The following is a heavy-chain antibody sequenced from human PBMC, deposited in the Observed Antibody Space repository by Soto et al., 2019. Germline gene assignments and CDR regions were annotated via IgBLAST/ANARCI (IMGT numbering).Heavy chain of an antibody. Sequence: QVQLVQSGAEVKKLGASVKVSCKASGYTFTAYYIHWVRQAPGQGLEWVGWINPNSVDKNYAQRFQGWVTMTGDTSVSTAYMDLTRLRSDDTAVYYCARGGYTYGYGLDYWGQGTLVTVSS. V-gene: IGHV1-2*04. D-gene: IGHD5-18*01. J-gene: IGHJ4*02. CDR1: GYTFTAYY. CDR3: ARGGYTYGYGLDY. CDR2: INPNSVDK.